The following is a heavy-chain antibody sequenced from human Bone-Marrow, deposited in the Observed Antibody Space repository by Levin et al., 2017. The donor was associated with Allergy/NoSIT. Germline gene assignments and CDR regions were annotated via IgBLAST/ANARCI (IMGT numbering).Heavy chain of an antibody. CDR3: ATHPHNYGMDV. J-gene: IGHJ6*02. CDR1: GFTFSSYG. CDR2: ISYDGSNK. Sequence: GESLKISCAASGFTFSSYGMHWVRQAPGKGLEWVAVISYDGSNKYYADSVKGRFTISRDNSKNTLYLQMNSLRAEDTAVYYCATHPHNYGMDVWGQGTTVTVSS. V-gene: IGHV3-30*03.